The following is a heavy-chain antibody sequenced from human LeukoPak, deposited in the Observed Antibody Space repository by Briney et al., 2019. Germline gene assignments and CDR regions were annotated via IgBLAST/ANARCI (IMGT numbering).Heavy chain of an antibody. J-gene: IGHJ4*02. Sequence: GGSLRLSCAASEFTFSSYGMHWVRQAPGKGLEWVAFIRYDGSNKYYADSVKGRFTISRDNAKNSLYLQMNSLRAEDTAVYYCARDTGGSMDYWGQGTLVSVSS. D-gene: IGHD1-26*01. V-gene: IGHV3-30*02. CDR1: EFTFSSYG. CDR3: ARDTGGSMDY. CDR2: IRYDGSNK.